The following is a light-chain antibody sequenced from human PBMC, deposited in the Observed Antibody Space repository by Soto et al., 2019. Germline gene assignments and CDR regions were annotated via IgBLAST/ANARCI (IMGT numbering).Light chain of an antibody. CDR3: QSYDSSLSGPNV. J-gene: IGLJ1*01. CDR2: DNS. CDR1: SSNIGAGYD. V-gene: IGLV1-40*01. Sequence: QSVLTQPPSVSGAPGQRVTISCTGSSSNIGAGYDVHWYQQLPGTAPKLLIYDNSNRPSGVPDRFSGSKSGTSASLAITGLQAEDEADYYCQSYDSSLSGPNVFGTGTKLTVL.